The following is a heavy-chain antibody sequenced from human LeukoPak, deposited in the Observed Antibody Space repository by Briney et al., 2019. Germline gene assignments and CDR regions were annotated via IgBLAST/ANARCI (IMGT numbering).Heavy chain of an antibody. CDR2: IYYSGST. J-gene: IGHJ5*02. CDR1: GGSISSYY. CDR3: ARGGYYGSGNDFRFDP. Sequence: PSETLSLTCTVSGGSISSYYWSWIRQPPGKGLEWIGYIYYSGSTNYNPSLKSRVTISVDTSKNQCSLKLKSVTAADTAVYYCARGGYYGSGNDFRFDPWGQGTLVTVSS. V-gene: IGHV4-59*01. D-gene: IGHD3-10*01.